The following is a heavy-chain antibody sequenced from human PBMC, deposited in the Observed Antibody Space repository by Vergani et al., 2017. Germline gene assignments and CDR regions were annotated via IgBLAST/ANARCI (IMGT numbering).Heavy chain of an antibody. D-gene: IGHD1-26*01. CDR1: GGSISSGSYY. CDR3: ARGAWEEGGYYLDY. CDR2: IYTSGST. V-gene: IGHV4-61*02. J-gene: IGHJ4*02. Sequence: QVQLQESGPGLVKPSQTLSLTCTVSGGSISSGSYYWSWIRQPAGKGLEWIGRIYTSGSTNYNPSLKSRVTISIDTSKNQFSLKLSSVTAADTAVYYCARGAWEEGGYYLDYWGQGTLVTVSS.